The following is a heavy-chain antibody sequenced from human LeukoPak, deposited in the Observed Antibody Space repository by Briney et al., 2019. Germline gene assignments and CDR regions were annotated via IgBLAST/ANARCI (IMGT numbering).Heavy chain of an antibody. Sequence: GXXXRLSCAASGFTFSSYWMSWVRQAPGKGLEWVANIKQDGSEKYYVDSVKGRFTISRDNAKNSLYLQMNSLRAEDTAVYYCASDGAADNWFDPWGQGTLVTVSS. J-gene: IGHJ5*02. V-gene: IGHV3-7*01. CDR3: ASDGAADNWFDP. CDR1: GFTFSSYW. D-gene: IGHD6-13*01. CDR2: IKQDGSEK.